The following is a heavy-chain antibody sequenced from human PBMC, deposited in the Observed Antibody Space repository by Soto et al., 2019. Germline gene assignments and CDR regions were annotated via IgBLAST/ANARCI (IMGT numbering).Heavy chain of an antibody. D-gene: IGHD6-19*01. Sequence: VQLVQSGGGLVTPGESLTLSCKASGFTFSDFNMIWVRQAPGRGLEWLSYISDSGSTIYYADSVRARFVTFRDNAAHSVYLQMNVLTDGDTAFYYCARGGSGWTRGGWLGPWGQGSLVTVSS. CDR1: GFTFSDFN. V-gene: IGHV3-11*01. J-gene: IGHJ5*02. CDR2: ISDSGSTI. CDR3: ARGGSGWTRGGWLGP.